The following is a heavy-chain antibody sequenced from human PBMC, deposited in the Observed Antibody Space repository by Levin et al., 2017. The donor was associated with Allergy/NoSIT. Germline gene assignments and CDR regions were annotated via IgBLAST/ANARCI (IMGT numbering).Heavy chain of an antibody. J-gene: IGHJ3*02. CDR2: ISSSSSSI. CDR1: GVAFSSYS. D-gene: IGHD2/OR15-2a*01. V-gene: IGHV3-48*02. Sequence: GGSLRLSCVASGVAFSSYSMNWVRQAPGKGLEWISYISSSSSSIDYADSVKGRFTISRDNAKNSLFLQMNSLRDEDTAVYFWEGMKRNILQAFGIWGQGTMVTVSS. CDR3: EGMKRNILQAFGI.